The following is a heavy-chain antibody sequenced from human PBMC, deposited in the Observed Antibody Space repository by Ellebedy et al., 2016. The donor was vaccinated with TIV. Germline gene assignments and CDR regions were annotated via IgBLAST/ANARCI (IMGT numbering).Heavy chain of an antibody. CDR2: INSDGSST. CDR1: GFTFSSYW. D-gene: IGHD6-19*01. Sequence: GGSLRLXXAASGFTFSSYWMHWVRQAPGKGLVWVSRINSDGSSTSYADSVKGRFTISRDNAKNTLYLQMNSLRAEDTAVYYCARDSSGWYVSEDYWGQGTLVTVSS. CDR3: ARDSSGWYVSEDY. J-gene: IGHJ4*02. V-gene: IGHV3-74*01.